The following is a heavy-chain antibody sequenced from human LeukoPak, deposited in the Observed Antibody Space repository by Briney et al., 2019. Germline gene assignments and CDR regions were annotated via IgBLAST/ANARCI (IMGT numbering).Heavy chain of an antibody. V-gene: IGHV1-2*02. CDR1: GYTFTGYY. D-gene: IGHD3-22*01. CDR3: ASPSAYDSSGESDY. J-gene: IGHJ4*02. Sequence: GASVKVSRKASGYTFTGYYMHWVRQAPGQGLEWMGWINPNSGGTNYAQKFQGRVTMTRDTSISTAYMELSRLRSDDTAVYYCASPSAYDSSGESDYWGQGTLVTVSS. CDR2: INPNSGGT.